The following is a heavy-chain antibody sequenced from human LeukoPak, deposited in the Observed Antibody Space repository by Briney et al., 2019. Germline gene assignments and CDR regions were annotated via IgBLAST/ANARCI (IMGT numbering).Heavy chain of an antibody. CDR1: GFSFTYAW. CDR3: ARLYGDYSFFDY. CDR2: IYSGGST. J-gene: IGHJ4*02. D-gene: IGHD4-17*01. Sequence: GGSLRLSCVASGFSFTYAWMSWVRQAPGKGLEWVSLIYSGGSTYYADSVKGRFTISRDDSKNTLYLQMNSLRAEDTAVYYCARLYGDYSFFDYWGQGTLVTVSS. V-gene: IGHV3-66*04.